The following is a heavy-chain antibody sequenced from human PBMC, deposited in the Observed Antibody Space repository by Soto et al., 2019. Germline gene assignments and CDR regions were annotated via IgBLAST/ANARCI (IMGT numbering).Heavy chain of an antibody. V-gene: IGHV3-23*01. D-gene: IGHD4-4*01. J-gene: IGHJ5*02. CDR2: SSGSGGST. CDR1: GCSFSDYE. CDR3: AKKGLTTERISGWFDP. Sequence: PGGSLRLSCAASGCSFSDYEMNWVRQAPGKGLEWVSASSGSGGSTYYADSVKGRLTISRDNSKNTLYLHMNSLRAEDTDVYYCAKKGLTTERISGWFDPWGQGTLVTVSS.